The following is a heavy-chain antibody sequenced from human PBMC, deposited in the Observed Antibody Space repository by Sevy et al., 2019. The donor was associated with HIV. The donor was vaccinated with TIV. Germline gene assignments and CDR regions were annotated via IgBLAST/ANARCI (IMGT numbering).Heavy chain of an antibody. J-gene: IGHJ4*02. Sequence: GGSLRLSCAASGFTFSTYWMTWVRQAPGKGLEWVANIKQDGTDPNYVDSLRGRFTISIDNGRNLLYLHMNSLRAEDTAVYFCARSLADWGSFHYSSWGRGALVTVSS. CDR2: IKQDGTDP. V-gene: IGHV3-7*01. CDR3: ARSLADWGSFHYSS. D-gene: IGHD3-16*01. CDR1: GFTFSTYW.